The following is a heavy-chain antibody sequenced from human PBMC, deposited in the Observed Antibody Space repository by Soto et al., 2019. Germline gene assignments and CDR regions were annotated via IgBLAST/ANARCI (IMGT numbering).Heavy chain of an antibody. Sequence: SETLSLTCTVSGGSVGSVDYYWSWIRQPPGKGLEWIGYNYYSGSTNYNPSLKSRVTISVDTSKNQFSLKLSSVTAADTAVYYCARAIYSSSWFRWFDPWGQGTLVTVSS. D-gene: IGHD6-6*01. V-gene: IGHV4-61*08. CDR1: GGSVGSVDYY. CDR2: NYYSGST. CDR3: ARAIYSSSWFRWFDP. J-gene: IGHJ5*02.